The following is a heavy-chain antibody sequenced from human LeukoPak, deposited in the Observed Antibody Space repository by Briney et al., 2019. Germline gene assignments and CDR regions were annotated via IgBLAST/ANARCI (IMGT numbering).Heavy chain of an antibody. CDR2: ISYDGSNK. V-gene: IGHV3-30*04. J-gene: IGHJ6*02. Sequence: PGGSLRLSCAASGFTFSSYAMHWVRQAPGKGLEWVAVISYDGSNKNYADSVKGRFTVSRDNSKTTLYLQMNSLRVEDTALYYCAKEKGGSVRGIIYVHYYGMDVWGPGTTVAVSS. CDR3: AKEKGGSVRGIIYVHYYGMDV. D-gene: IGHD3-10*01. CDR1: GFTFSSYA.